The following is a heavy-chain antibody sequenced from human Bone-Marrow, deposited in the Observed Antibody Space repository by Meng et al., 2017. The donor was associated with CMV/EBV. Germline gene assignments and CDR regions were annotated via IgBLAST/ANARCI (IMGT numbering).Heavy chain of an antibody. J-gene: IGHJ4*02. Sequence: LSLTCAASGFTFSSYAMSWVRQAPGKGLEWVSAISGSGSSTYYADSVKGRFTISRDNSKNTLYLQMNSLRAEDTAVYYCANSVPAAGTGMDYWGQGTLVTVSS. CDR2: ISGSGSST. D-gene: IGHD6-13*01. CDR1: GFTFSSYA. CDR3: ANSVPAAGTGMDY. V-gene: IGHV3-23*01.